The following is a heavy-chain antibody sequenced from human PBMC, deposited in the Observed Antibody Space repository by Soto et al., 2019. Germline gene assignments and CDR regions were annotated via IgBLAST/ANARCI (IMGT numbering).Heavy chain of an antibody. Sequence: SETLSLTCAVYGGSFSGYYWSWIRQPPGKGLEWIGEINHSGSTNYNPSLKSRVTISVDTSKNQFSLKLSSVTAADTAVYYCARGCPHYYDFWSRASAYYYGMDVWGQGTTVTVSS. CDR3: ARGCPHYYDFWSRASAYYYGMDV. D-gene: IGHD3-3*01. CDR2: INHSGST. J-gene: IGHJ6*02. CDR1: GGSFSGYY. V-gene: IGHV4-34*01.